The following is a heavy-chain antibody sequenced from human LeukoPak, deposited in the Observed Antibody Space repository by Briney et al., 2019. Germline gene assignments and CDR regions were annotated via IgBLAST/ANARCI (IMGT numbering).Heavy chain of an antibody. J-gene: IGHJ4*02. Sequence: SETLSLTCTVSGGSISSSSYYWGWIRQPPGKGLEWIGSIYYSGSTYYNPSLKSRVTISVDTSKNQFSLKLSSVTAADTAVYYCARGSSWYDVDYWGQGTLVTVSS. CDR1: GGSISSSSYY. CDR2: IYYSGST. V-gene: IGHV4-39*07. D-gene: IGHD6-13*01. CDR3: ARGSSWYDVDY.